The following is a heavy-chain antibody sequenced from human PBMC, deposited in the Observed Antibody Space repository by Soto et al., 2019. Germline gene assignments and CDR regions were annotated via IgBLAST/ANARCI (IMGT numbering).Heavy chain of an antibody. V-gene: IGHV3-23*01. CDR1: GFTFNIHA. J-gene: IGHJ3*01. D-gene: IGHD3-9*01. CDR2: IGSTGTTT. CDR3: ATVARYDDFDV. Sequence: GGSLRLSCEASGFTFNIHAMTWVRQAPGKGLEWVSNIGSTGTTTYYADSVKGRFAISRDNSKSTLYLQMNSLRAEDTAVYYCATVARYDDFDVWGQGTMVTVSS.